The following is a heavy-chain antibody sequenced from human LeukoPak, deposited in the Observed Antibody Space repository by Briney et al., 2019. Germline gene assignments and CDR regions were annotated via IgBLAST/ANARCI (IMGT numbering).Heavy chain of an antibody. CDR1: GFTFSSYE. V-gene: IGHV3-48*03. J-gene: IGHJ3*02. Sequence: GGSLRLSCAASGFTFSSYEMNWVRQAPGKGLEWVSYISSSGSTIYYADSVKGRLTISRDNSKNTLYLQMNSLRAEDTGLYYCARVRSGIDMWGQGTMVTVAS. D-gene: IGHD3-10*01. CDR3: ARVRSGIDM. CDR2: ISSSGSTI.